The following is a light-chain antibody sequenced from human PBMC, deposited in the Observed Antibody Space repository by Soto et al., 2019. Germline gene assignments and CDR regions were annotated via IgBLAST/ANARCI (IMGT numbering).Light chain of an antibody. J-gene: IGLJ3*02. CDR1: KLVDKH. CDR2: EDA. V-gene: IGLV3-1*01. CDR3: QAWDSGTVV. Sequence: SSELTQPPSVSVSPGQTASITCSGDKLVDKHACWYQQRPGQSPVLVIYEDARRPSGIPERFSGSNSGNTATLTISGTQAVDGADYYCQAWDSGTVVFGGGTKLTVL.